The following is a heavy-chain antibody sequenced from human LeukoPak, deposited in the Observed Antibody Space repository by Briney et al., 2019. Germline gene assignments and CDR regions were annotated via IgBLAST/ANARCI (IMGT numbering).Heavy chain of an antibody. V-gene: IGHV4-39*01. CDR3: ARYGGGGFFDY. CDR1: GGSISSSSYY. D-gene: IGHD5-12*01. J-gene: IGHJ4*02. CDR2: IYYSGST. Sequence: SETLSLTCTVSGGSISSSSYYWGWIRQPTGKGLEWIGNIYYSGSTYYNPSLKSRVTISGDTSKNQFSLKLTSVTAADTSVYYCARYGGGGFFDYWGQGTRVTVSS.